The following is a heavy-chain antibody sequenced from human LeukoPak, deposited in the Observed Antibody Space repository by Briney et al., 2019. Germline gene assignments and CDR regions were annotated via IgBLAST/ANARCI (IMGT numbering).Heavy chain of an antibody. V-gene: IGHV3-23*01. CDR2: ISGSGGST. Sequence: GGSLRLSCAASGFTFSSYAMSWVRQAPGKGLEWVSAISGSGGSTYYADSVKGRFTISRDNSKNTLYLQMNSLRAEDTAVYYCAKDKGYCTNGVCYTNYFDYWGQGTLVTVSS. J-gene: IGHJ4*02. D-gene: IGHD2-8*01. CDR1: GFTFSSYA. CDR3: AKDKGYCTNGVCYTNYFDY.